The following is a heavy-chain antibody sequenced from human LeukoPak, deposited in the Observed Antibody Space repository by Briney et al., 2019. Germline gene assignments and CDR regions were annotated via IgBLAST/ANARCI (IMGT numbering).Heavy chain of an antibody. Sequence: SETLSLTCTVSGGSISSYHWRWIRHPPGKALEWIGYIYYSGSTNYNPSLKSRVTISVDTSKNQFSLKLSSVTAADTAVYYCARGDGDYVNWYFDLWGRGTLVTVSS. CDR3: ARGDGDYVNWYFDL. CDR1: GGSISSYH. CDR2: IYYSGST. D-gene: IGHD4-17*01. V-gene: IGHV4-59*01. J-gene: IGHJ2*01.